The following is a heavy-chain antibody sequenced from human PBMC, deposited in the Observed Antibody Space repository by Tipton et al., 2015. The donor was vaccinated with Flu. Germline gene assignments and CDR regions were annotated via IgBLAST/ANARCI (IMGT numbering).Heavy chain of an antibody. Sequence: TLSLTCIVSGGSISSGNFYWNWVRQPAGKGLEWIGRIYTTGSTNYNPSLKSRVTISLDTSKNQFSLRLHSVTAADTAVYYCARERLGEYNVSGYPDSWGQGGLVTVSS. CDR1: GGSISSGNFY. D-gene: IGHD3-22*01. J-gene: IGHJ4*02. CDR2: IYTTGST. V-gene: IGHV4-61*02. CDR3: ARERLGEYNVSGYPDS.